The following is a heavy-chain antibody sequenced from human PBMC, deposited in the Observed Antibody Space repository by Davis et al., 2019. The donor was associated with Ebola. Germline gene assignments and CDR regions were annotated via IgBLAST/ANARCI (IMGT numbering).Heavy chain of an antibody. Sequence: GESLKISCKASGYTFTSYYMHWVRQAPGQGLEWMAIINPSGGSTSYAQKFQGRVTMTRDTSTSTVYMELSSLRSEDTAVYYCARDDPLLPGYYFDYWGQGTLVTVSS. CDR1: GYTFTSYY. J-gene: IGHJ4*02. CDR2: INPSGGST. V-gene: IGHV1-46*01. CDR3: ARDDPLLPGYYFDY. D-gene: IGHD3-10*01.